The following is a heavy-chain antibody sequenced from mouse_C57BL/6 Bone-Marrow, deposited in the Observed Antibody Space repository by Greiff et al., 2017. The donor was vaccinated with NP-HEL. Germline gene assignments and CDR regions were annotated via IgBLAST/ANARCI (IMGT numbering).Heavy chain of an antibody. CDR1: GFTFSSYG. J-gene: IGHJ2*01. V-gene: IGHV5-6*01. CDR2: ISSGGSYT. D-gene: IGHD1-1*01. CDR3: ARHELTVYY. Sequence: EVQLVESGGDLVKPGGSLKLSCAASGFTFSSYGMSWVRQTPDKRLEWVATISSGGSYTYYPDSVKGRFTISRDNAKNTLYLQMSSLNSEDTAMYYCARHELTVYYWGQGATLTVSS.